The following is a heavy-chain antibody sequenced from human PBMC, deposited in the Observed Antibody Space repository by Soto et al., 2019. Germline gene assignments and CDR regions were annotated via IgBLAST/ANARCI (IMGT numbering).Heavy chain of an antibody. V-gene: IGHV1-46*01. CDR3: ARGFPDVHYYYGMDV. Sequence: ASVKVSCKASGYTFTSYYMHWVRQAPGQGPEWMGIINPSGGSTSYAQKFQGRVTMTRDTSTSTVYMELSSLRSEDTAVYYCARGFPDVHYYYGMDVWGQGTTVTVSS. J-gene: IGHJ6*02. CDR2: INPSGGST. CDR1: GYTFTSYY.